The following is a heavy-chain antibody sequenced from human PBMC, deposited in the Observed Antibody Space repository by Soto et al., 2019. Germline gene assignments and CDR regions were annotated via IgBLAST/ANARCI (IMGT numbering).Heavy chain of an antibody. J-gene: IGHJ4*02. D-gene: IGHD1-26*01. Sequence: HPGGSLRLSCAASGFTFSSYAMHWVRQAPGKGLEWVAVISYDGSNKYYADSVKGRFTISRDNSKNTLYLQMNSLRAEDTAVYYCARDRFYRDGSIPFDYWGQGTLVTVSS. CDR1: GFTFSSYA. CDR3: ARDRFYRDGSIPFDY. V-gene: IGHV3-30-3*01. CDR2: ISYDGSNK.